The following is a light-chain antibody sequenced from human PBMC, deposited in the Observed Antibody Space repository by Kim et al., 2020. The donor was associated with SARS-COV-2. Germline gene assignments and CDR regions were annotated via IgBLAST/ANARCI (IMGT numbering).Light chain of an antibody. Sequence: SSELTQDPAVSVVLGQTVRITCQGDSLRNYYASWYQQKPGQAPVLVIYGKNNRPSGIPDRFSGPSSGNTASLTITGAQAEDEADYYCNSRDSSGNHWVFGGGTQLTVL. CDR1: SLRNYY. CDR2: GKN. V-gene: IGLV3-19*01. CDR3: NSRDSSGNHWV. J-gene: IGLJ3*02.